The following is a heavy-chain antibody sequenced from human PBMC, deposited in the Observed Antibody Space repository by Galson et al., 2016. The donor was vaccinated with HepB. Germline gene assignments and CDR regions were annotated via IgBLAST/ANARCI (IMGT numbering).Heavy chain of an antibody. CDR3: ASCLTPGGWFDP. CDR1: AGSISDYY. CDR2: TYYRGTN. Sequence: SETLSLTCSVSAGSISDYYWSWIRQPPGKGLEWVGYTYYRGTNNSHPSLKRRATISVDTSKNEFSLKLTSVTAADTAVYYCASCLTPGGWFDPWGQGILVTVSS. D-gene: IGHD1-26*01. J-gene: IGHJ5*02. V-gene: IGHV4-59*01.